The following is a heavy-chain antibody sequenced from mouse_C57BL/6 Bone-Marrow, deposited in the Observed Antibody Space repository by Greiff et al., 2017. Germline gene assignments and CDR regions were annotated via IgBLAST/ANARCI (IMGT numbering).Heavy chain of an antibody. D-gene: IGHD2-5*01. CDR2: IHPNSGST. Sequence: QVQLQQPGAELVKPGASVKLSCKASGYTFTSYWMHWVKQRPGQGLEWIGMIHPNSGSTNYNETFKRKATLTVDKSSSTAYMQLSSLTSEDSAVYYCARRGYYSNFPYAMDYWGQGTSVTVSS. J-gene: IGHJ4*01. V-gene: IGHV1-64*01. CDR3: ARRGYYSNFPYAMDY. CDR1: GYTFTSYW.